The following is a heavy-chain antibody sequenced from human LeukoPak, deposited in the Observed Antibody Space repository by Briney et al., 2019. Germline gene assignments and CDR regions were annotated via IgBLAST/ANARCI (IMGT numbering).Heavy chain of an antibody. J-gene: IGHJ4*02. D-gene: IGHD5-12*01. CDR2: TSGSGANT. V-gene: IGHV3-23*01. Sequence: GGSLRLSCAASGFTLRSYDMSWVRQAPEKGLEWVAATSGSGANTYYADSVKGRFTISRDNSQNTLYLQMDSLRAEDTAVYYCAKEYSGYDFDYWGQGTLVTVSS. CDR1: GFTLRSYD. CDR3: AKEYSGYDFDY.